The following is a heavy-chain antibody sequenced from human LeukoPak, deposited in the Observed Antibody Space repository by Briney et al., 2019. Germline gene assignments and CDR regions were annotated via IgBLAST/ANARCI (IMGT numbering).Heavy chain of an antibody. Sequence: ASVTVSCKASGYTFTSFDMNWVRQAAGQGLEWMGWMNPNSGNTGYAQKFQGRVTITRNTSISTAYMELSSLRSEDTAVYYCARKFLGSRGYYFDYWGQGTLVTVSS. V-gene: IGHV1-8*01. CDR1: GYTFTSFD. J-gene: IGHJ4*02. CDR2: MNPNSGNT. CDR3: ARKFLGSRGYYFDY. D-gene: IGHD3-10*01.